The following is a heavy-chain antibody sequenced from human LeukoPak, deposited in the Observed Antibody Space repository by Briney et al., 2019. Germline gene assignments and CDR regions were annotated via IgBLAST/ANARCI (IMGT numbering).Heavy chain of an antibody. D-gene: IGHD6-13*01. CDR2: MNPNSGNT. CDR1: GYTFTSYD. J-gene: IGHJ3*02. CDR3: AVFPVRYSSSFDAFDI. Sequence: ASVKVSCKASGYTFTSYDINWVRQATGQGLEWMGWMNPNSGNTGYAQKFQGRVTITRNTSISTAYMELSSLRSEDTAVYYCAVFPVRYSSSFDAFDIWGQGTMVTVSS. V-gene: IGHV1-8*03.